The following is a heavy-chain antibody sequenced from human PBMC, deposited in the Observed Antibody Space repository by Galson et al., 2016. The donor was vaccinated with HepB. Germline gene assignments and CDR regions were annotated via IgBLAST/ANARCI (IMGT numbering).Heavy chain of an antibody. CDR1: GFTFSGSS. CDR2: IYSGGAT. Sequence: SLRLSCAASGFTFSGSSMHWVRQAPGKGLEWLSVIYSGGATSYADSVKGRFTISRDTSNNTVFLQMNSLRSEDTAVYYCTKNLDGGWHFPFDYWGQGTLVTVSS. CDR3: TKNLDGGWHFPFDY. D-gene: IGHD2-15*01. J-gene: IGHJ4*02. V-gene: IGHV3-53*05.